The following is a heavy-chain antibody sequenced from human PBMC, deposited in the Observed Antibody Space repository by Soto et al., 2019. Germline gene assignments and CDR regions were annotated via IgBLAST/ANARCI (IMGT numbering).Heavy chain of an antibody. J-gene: IGHJ4*02. D-gene: IGHD1-1*01. CDR2: ISSSGSTI. Sequence: EVQLVESGGGLVQPGGSLRLSCAGSGFTFSSYEMNWVRQAPGKGLEWVSYISSSGSTIYYADSVKGRFTISRDNAKNSLYLQVNSLRAEDTAIYFCARDTPRWVQRSAFDYWGQGTLVTVSS. V-gene: IGHV3-48*03. CDR3: ARDTPRWVQRSAFDY. CDR1: GFTFSSYE.